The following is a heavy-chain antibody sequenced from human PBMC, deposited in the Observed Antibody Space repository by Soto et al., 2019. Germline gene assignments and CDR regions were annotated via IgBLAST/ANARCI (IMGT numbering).Heavy chain of an antibody. Sequence: SETLSLTCAVYGGSFSGYYWSWIRQPPGKGLEWIGEISHSGSTNYNPSLKSRVTISVDTSKNQFSLKLSSVTAADTAVYYCARVGHYGYVQHWGQGTLVTVSS. D-gene: IGHD4-17*01. J-gene: IGHJ1*01. CDR3: ARVGHYGYVQH. CDR2: ISHSGST. CDR1: GGSFSGYY. V-gene: IGHV4-34*01.